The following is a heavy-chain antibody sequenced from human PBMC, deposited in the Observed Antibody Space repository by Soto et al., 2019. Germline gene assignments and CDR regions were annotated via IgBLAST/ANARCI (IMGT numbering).Heavy chain of an antibody. D-gene: IGHD4-17*01. CDR2: ISSSSSYI. CDR3: ARDGPRYGDGWGDYYYYGMDV. J-gene: IGHJ6*02. Sequence: PGGSLRLSCAASGFTFSSYSMNWVRQAPGKGLEWVSSISSSSSYIYYADSVKGRFTISRDNAKNSLYLQMNSLRAEDTAVYYCARDGPRYGDGWGDYYYYGMDVWGQGTTVTVSS. V-gene: IGHV3-21*01. CDR1: GFTFSSYS.